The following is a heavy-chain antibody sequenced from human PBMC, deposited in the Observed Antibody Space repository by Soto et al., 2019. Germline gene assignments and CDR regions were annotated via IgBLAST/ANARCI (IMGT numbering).Heavy chain of an antibody. CDR1: GFTFSSYS. CDR3: ARDPTYYYGMDV. CDR2: ISSSSSYI. Sequence: EVQLVESGGGLVKPGGSLRLSCAASGFTFSSYSMNWVRQAPGKGLEWVSSISSSSSYIYYADSVKGRFTISRDNAKNSLYLQMNSLRAEDTAVYYCARDPTYYYGMDVWGQGTTVTVSS. J-gene: IGHJ6*02. V-gene: IGHV3-21*01.